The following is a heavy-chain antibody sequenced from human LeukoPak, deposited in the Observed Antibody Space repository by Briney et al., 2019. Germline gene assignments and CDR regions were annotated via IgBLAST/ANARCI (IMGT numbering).Heavy chain of an antibody. Sequence: GGSLRLSCAASGFTFSSYAMNWVRQAPGKGLEWVSAISGSGGSTFYADSVKGRFTISRDNSKNTLYLQMNSLRAEDTAVYYCAKGDCSSTPCYAIFDSWGQGTLVTVSS. CDR1: GFTFSSYA. CDR2: ISGSGGST. J-gene: IGHJ4*02. V-gene: IGHV3-23*01. D-gene: IGHD2-2*01. CDR3: AKGDCSSTPCYAIFDS.